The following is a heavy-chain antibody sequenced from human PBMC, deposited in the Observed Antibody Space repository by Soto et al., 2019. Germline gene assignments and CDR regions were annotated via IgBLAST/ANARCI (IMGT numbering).Heavy chain of an antibody. V-gene: IGHV1-3*01. D-gene: IGHD2-8*01. CDR3: AREGCTNGICYDNAFDI. Sequence: APLKLSCKSSGYPFTNYAIHWVRQAPGQRLEWVGWINAGNGNTKHSQKLQGRVTITRDTSASTAYMELSSLRSEDTAVYYCAREGCTNGICYDNAFDIWGQGTMVTVSS. CDR2: INAGNGNT. J-gene: IGHJ3*02. CDR1: GYPFTNYA.